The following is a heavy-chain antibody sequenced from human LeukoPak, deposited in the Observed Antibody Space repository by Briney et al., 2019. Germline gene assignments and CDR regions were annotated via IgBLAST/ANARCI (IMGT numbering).Heavy chain of an antibody. J-gene: IGHJ4*02. Sequence: PGGSLRLSCAASGFTFSSYRMNWVRQAPGKGLEWVSYISSSSTIYYADSVKGRFTISRDNAKNSLYLQMNSLRAEDTAVYYCARDPSGGSMVRGVINPPDYWGQGTLVTVSS. V-gene: IGHV3-48*01. CDR2: ISSSSTI. CDR3: ARDPSGGSMVRGVINPPDY. CDR1: GFTFSSYR. D-gene: IGHD3-10*01.